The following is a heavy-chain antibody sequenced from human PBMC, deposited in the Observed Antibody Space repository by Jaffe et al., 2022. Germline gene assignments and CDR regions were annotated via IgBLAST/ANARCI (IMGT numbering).Heavy chain of an antibody. V-gene: IGHV4-34*01. CDR3: ARTSTGPGSDNSITMVRGPYMDV. CDR2: INHSGST. J-gene: IGHJ6*03. CDR1: GGSFSGYY. Sequence: QVQLQQWGAGLLKPSETLSLTCAVYGGSFSGYYWSWIRQPPGKGLEWIGEINHSGSTNYNPSLKSRVTISVDTSKNQFSLKLSSVTAADTAVYYCARTSTGPGSDNSITMVRGPYMDVWGKGTTVTVSS. D-gene: IGHD3-10*01.